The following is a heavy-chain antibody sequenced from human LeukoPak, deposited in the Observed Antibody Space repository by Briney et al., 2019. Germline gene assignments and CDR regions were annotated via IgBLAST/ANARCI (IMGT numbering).Heavy chain of an antibody. CDR2: VNDSGGT. D-gene: IGHD6-19*01. V-gene: IGHV4-34*01. Sequence: SETLSLTCAVYIDSFTNYYWNWIRQTPGKGLEWIGEVNDSGGTNINPSLKSRVTISIDTSKNQFSLKLSSVTAADTAFYYCARIYSSGWYHWFDSWGQGTLVTVSS. CDR1: IDSFTNYY. J-gene: IGHJ5*01. CDR3: ARIYSSGWYHWFDS.